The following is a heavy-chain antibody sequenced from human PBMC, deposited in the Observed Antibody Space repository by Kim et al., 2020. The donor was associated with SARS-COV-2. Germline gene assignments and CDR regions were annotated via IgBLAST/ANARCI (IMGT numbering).Heavy chain of an antibody. J-gene: IGHJ4*02. Sequence: GGSLRLSCAPSAFTFSNYGMRWVRQAPGQGLEWVSAVSGSGHNTYYADSVKGRFTFSRDNSNNMLFLEMDSLRAEDTAVYYCTKLADYGVPSYYFEYWGQGTLVAVSS. V-gene: IGHV3-23*01. D-gene: IGHD4-17*01. CDR1: AFTFSNYG. CDR3: TKLADYGVPSYYFEY. CDR2: VSGSGHNT.